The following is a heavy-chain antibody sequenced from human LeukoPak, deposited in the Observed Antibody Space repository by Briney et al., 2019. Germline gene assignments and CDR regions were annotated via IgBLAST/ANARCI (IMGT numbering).Heavy chain of an antibody. J-gene: IGHJ2*01. CDR3: AKDYSSSWYWYFDL. D-gene: IGHD6-13*01. CDR1: GFTFSSYG. V-gene: IGHV3-23*01. Sequence: GGSLRLSCAASGFTFSSYGMSWVRQAPGKGLEWVSAISGSGGSTYYADSVKGRFTISRDNSKNTLYLQMNSLRAEDTAVYYCAKDYSSSWYWYFDLWGRGTLVTVSS. CDR2: ISGSGGST.